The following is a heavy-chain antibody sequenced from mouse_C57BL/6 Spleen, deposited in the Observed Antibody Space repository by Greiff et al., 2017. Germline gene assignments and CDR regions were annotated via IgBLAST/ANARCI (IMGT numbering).Heavy chain of an antibody. CDR3: ARLGGTQATFAY. V-gene: IGHV1-82*01. CDR1: GYAFSSSW. CDR2: IYPGDGDT. Sequence: QVQLQQSGPELVKPGASVKISCKASGYAFSSSWMNWVKQRPGKGLEWIGRIYPGDGDTNYNGKFKGKATLTADNSSSTAYMQLSSLTSDDSAVYFCARLGGTQATFAYWGQGTLVTVSA. D-gene: IGHD3-2*02. J-gene: IGHJ3*01.